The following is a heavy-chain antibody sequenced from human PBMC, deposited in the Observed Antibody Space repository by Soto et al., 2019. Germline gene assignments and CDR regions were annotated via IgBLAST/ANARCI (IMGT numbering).Heavy chain of an antibody. CDR2: ISSSGST. D-gene: IGHD1-1*01. J-gene: IGHJ4*02. CDR3: ARQNCFSFAY. CDR1: GGSISSSSYY. V-gene: IGHV4-39*01. Sequence: SETLSLTCTVSGGSISSSSYYWGWIRQPPGKGLEWIGSISSSGSTYYKPSLKSRVAMSVDTSKNQFSIKLTSVTAADTAVYYCARQNCFSFAYWGQGPRFTVPS.